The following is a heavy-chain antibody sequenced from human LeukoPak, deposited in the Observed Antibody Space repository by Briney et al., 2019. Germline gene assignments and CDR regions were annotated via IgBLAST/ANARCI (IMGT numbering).Heavy chain of an antibody. D-gene: IGHD2-15*01. CDR2: IYAGGNT. J-gene: IGHJ4*02. Sequence: GGSLRLSCAASGFTLNTNYMNWVRQVPGKGLEWVSVIYAGGNTYYADSVKERFTISRDNSRNTLYLQMNSLRGDDTAVYYCARGLYDPADTYYFDYWGQGTLVTVSS. CDR1: GFTLNTNY. CDR3: ARGLYDPADTYYFDY. V-gene: IGHV3-66*01.